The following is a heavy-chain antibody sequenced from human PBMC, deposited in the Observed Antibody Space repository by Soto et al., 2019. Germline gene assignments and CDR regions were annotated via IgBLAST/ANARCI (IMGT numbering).Heavy chain of an antibody. J-gene: IGHJ4*02. CDR2: ISYDGSNK. Sequence: GGSLRLSRAASGFTFSSYAMHWVRQAPGKGLEWVAVISYDGSNKYYADSVKGRFTISRDNSKNTLYLQMNSLRAEDTAVYYCARGYCSSTSCYGIDYWGQGTLVTVSS. CDR3: ARGYCSSTSCYGIDY. CDR1: GFTFSSYA. V-gene: IGHV3-30-3*01. D-gene: IGHD2-2*01.